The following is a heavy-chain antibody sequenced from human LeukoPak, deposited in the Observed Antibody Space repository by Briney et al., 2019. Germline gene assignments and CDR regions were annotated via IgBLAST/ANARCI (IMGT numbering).Heavy chain of an antibody. CDR2: INHSGST. Sequence: SETLSLTCAVYGGSFSGYYWSWIRQPPGKGLEWIGEINHSGSTNYNPSLKSRVTISVDTSKNQFSLKLSSVIAADTAVYYCARGRVYYYGSGSYYSNWFDPWGQGTLVTVSS. D-gene: IGHD3-10*01. CDR1: GGSFSGYY. V-gene: IGHV4-34*01. J-gene: IGHJ5*02. CDR3: ARGRVYYYGSGSYYSNWFDP.